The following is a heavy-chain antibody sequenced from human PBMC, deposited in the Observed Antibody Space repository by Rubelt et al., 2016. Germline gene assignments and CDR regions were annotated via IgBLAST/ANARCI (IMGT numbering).Heavy chain of an antibody. J-gene: IGHJ4*02. V-gene: IGHV4-59*01. Sequence: QVQLQESGPGLVKPSETLSLTCTVSGGSISSYYWSWIRQPPGKGLEWIGYIYYSGSTNYNPSLNSRVTISLEPCKNQFSLKLGSVTAADTAVYYCARGLNGAFDYWGQGTLVTVSS. CDR1: GGSISSYY. CDR3: ARGLNGAFDY. D-gene: IGHD2-8*01. CDR2: IYYSGST.